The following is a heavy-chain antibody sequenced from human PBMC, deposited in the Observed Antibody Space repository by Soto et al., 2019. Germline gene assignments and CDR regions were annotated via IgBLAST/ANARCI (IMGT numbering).Heavy chain of an antibody. D-gene: IGHD2-21*02. CDR1: GGSFSDFF. CDR2: STHSRRT. V-gene: IGHV4-34*01. Sequence: SETLSLTCAVYGGSFSDFFWSWIRQPPGKGLEWIGESTHSRRTNYNPSLKSRVTISVDTSKNQFSLKLNSVTAADTAVYYCARDLWGYCGTDCYPLDVWGQGTTVTVSS. J-gene: IGHJ6*02. CDR3: ARDLWGYCGTDCYPLDV.